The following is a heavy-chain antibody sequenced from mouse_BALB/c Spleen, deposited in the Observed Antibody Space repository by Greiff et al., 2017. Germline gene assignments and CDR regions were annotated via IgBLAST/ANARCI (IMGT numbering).Heavy chain of an antibody. J-gene: IGHJ4*01. D-gene: IGHD2-14*01. Sequence: EVKLVESGGGLVKPGGSLKLSCAASGFAFSSYDMSWVRQTPEKRLEWVAYISSGGGSTYYPDTVKGRFTISRDNAKNTLYLQMSSLKSEDTAMYYCARHEVRGDYYAMDYWGQGTSVTVSS. CDR1: GFAFSSYD. CDR2: ISSGGGST. V-gene: IGHV5-12-1*01. CDR3: ARHEVRGDYYAMDY.